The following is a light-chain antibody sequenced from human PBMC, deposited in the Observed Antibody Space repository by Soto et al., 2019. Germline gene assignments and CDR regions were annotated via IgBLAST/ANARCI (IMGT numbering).Light chain of an antibody. V-gene: IGKV1-33*01. CDR2: DAS. CDR3: QQYDNLPPG. Sequence: DIQMTQSPSSLSASVGDRVTITCQASQDISNYLNWYQQKPEKAPKLLIYDASNLETGVPSRFSGSGSGTDFTFTISSLQPEDIATYYCQQYDNLPPGFGQGTRLEIK. J-gene: IGKJ5*01. CDR1: QDISNY.